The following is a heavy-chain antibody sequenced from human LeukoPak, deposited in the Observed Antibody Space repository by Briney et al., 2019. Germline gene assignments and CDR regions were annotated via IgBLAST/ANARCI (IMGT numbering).Heavy chain of an antibody. Sequence: GGSQRLSCAASGFTFSSYAMSWVRQAPGKGLEWVSAISGSGGSTYYADSVEGRFTISRDNSKTTLYLQMNSLRAEDTAVYYCAKGTMVRGPSAFDIWGQGTMVTVSS. D-gene: IGHD3-10*01. CDR3: AKGTMVRGPSAFDI. V-gene: IGHV3-23*01. CDR1: GFTFSSYA. J-gene: IGHJ3*02. CDR2: ISGSGGST.